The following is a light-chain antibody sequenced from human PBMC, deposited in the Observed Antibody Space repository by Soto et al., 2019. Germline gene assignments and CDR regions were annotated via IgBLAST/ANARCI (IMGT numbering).Light chain of an antibody. CDR2: TAS. V-gene: IGKV1-6*01. CDR3: LHDYNYPYT. J-gene: IGKJ2*01. Sequence: AIQVTQSPSSLSASVGDRVIITCRASQAIRNDLGWYQQKPGKAPKLLIYTASTLQSGVPSRFSGSGSGTDFTLTISSLQPEDFATYYCLHDYNYPYTFGQGTKVDI. CDR1: QAIRND.